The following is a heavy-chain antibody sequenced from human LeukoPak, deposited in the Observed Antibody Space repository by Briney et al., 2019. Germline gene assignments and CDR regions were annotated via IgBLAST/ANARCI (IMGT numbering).Heavy chain of an antibody. V-gene: IGHV3-30-3*01. CDR2: ISYDGSNK. CDR3: ARDPTYYDILTGYYRIGWFDP. J-gene: IGHJ5*02. Sequence: PWGSLRLSCAASGFTFSSYAMHWVRQAPGKGLEWVAVISYDGSNKYYADSVKGRFTISRDNSKNTLYLQMNSLRAEDTAVYYCARDPTYYDILTGYYRIGWFDPWGQGTLVTVSS. CDR1: GFTFSSYA. D-gene: IGHD3-9*01.